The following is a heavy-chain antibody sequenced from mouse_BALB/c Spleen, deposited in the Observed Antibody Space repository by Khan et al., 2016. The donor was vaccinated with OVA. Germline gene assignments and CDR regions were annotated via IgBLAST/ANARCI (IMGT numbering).Heavy chain of an antibody. V-gene: IGHV2-6-1*01. CDR3: ARHGYYGNYGPYFDV. CDR1: GFSLTSYG. Sequence: QVQLQQSGPGLVAPSQSLSITCTISGFSLTSYGVHWVRQPPGKGLEWLVVIWSDGHTTYNSALKSRLSISKDNSKSQVFLKMNSHQTDDTAMYYCARHGYYGNYGPYFDVWGAGTTVTVSS. J-gene: IGHJ1*01. CDR2: IWSDGHT. D-gene: IGHD2-1*01.